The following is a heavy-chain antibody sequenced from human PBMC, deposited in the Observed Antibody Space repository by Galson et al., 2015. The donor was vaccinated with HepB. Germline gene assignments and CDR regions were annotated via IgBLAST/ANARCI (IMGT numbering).Heavy chain of an antibody. CDR3: ARLTGPAYYYDNPRDWFDP. CDR1: GYSFTSYW. J-gene: IGHJ5*02. CDR2: IYPGDSDT. D-gene: IGHD3-22*01. Sequence: QSGAEVKKPGESLKVSCKGSGYSFTSYWIGWVRQMPGKGLEWMGIIYPGDSDTRYSPSFQGQVTISADKSISTAYLQWSSLKASDTAMYYCARLTGPAYYYDNPRDWFDPWGQGTLVTVSS. V-gene: IGHV5-51*01.